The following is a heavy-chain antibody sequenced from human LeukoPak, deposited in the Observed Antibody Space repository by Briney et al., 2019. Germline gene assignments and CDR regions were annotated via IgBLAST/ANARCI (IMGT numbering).Heavy chain of an antibody. J-gene: IGHJ4*02. V-gene: IGHV3-7*01. CDR1: GFTFNNFW. CDR3: ARDCNSTNCYGNY. CDR2: IKQDGNEI. D-gene: IGHD2-2*01. Sequence: PGGSLRLSCAASGFTFNNFWMSWVRQAPGKGLEWVAIIKQDGNEIYYVDSVKGRFTISRDNAKNSLYLQMNGLRAEDTAVYYCARDCNSTNCYGNYWGQGTLVTVSS.